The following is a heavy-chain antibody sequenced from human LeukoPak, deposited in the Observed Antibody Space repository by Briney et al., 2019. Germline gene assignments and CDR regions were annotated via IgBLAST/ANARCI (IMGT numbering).Heavy chain of an antibody. CDR2: IYYSGSS. Sequence: PSETLSLTCTVSGGSISSSSYYWGWIRQPPGKGLEWIGSIYYSGSSYYNPSLKTRVTISVDTSKNQFSLKLSSVTAADTAVYYCARDPRLHDSSGYYQGAFDIWGQGTMVTVSS. CDR3: ARDPRLHDSSGYYQGAFDI. D-gene: IGHD3-22*01. V-gene: IGHV4-39*07. CDR1: GGSISSSSYY. J-gene: IGHJ3*02.